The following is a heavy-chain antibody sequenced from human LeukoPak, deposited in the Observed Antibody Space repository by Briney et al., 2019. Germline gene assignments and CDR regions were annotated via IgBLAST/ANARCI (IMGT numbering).Heavy chain of an antibody. D-gene: IGHD6-13*01. CDR1: GGSISSSSYY. J-gene: IGHJ5*02. V-gene: IGHV4-39*07. Sequence: SETLSLTCTVSGGSISSSSYYWGWIRQPPGKGLEWIGSIYYSGSTYYNPSLKSRVTISVDTSKNQFSLKLSSVTAADTAVYYCASTRSSSWMKAWFDPWGQGTLVTVSS. CDR2: IYYSGST. CDR3: ASTRSSSWMKAWFDP.